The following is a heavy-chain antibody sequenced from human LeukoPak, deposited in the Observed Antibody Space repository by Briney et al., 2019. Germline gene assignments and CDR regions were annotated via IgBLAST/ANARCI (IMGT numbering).Heavy chain of an antibody. CDR2: ISAYNGNT. J-gene: IGHJ4*02. CDR3: ARDLTQLERPTVSDY. Sequence: ASVKVSCKASGYTFTSYGISWVRQAPGQGLEWMGWISAYNGNTNYAQKLQGRVTMTTDTSTSTAYMELRSLRSDDTAVYYCARDLTQLERPTVSDYWGQGTLVTVSS. V-gene: IGHV1-18*01. D-gene: IGHD1-1*01. CDR1: GYTFTSYG.